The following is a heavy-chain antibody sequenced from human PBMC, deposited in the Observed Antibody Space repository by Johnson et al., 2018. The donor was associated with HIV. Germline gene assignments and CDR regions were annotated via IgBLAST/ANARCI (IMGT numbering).Heavy chain of an antibody. J-gene: IGHJ3*02. CDR3: AKETRDSRSAFDI. CDR2: MSFDGNNR. V-gene: IGHV3-30-3*01. D-gene: IGHD3-22*01. Sequence: HVQLVESGGGVVRPGGSLRLSCAASGFTFSSNPMHWVRQAPGKGLEWVAVMSFDGNNRYYADSVKGRFIISRDISKKTVFLQMNSLRPEDTAVYYCAKETRDSRSAFDIWGQGTMVTVSS. CDR1: GFTFSSNP.